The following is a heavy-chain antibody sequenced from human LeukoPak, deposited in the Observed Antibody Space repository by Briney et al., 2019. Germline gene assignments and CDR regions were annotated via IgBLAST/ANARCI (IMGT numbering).Heavy chain of an antibody. Sequence: GASVKLSCEASGGTFSSYTISWVRQAPGQGLEWMGRIIPILGIANYAQKFQGRVTITADKSTSTAYMELSSLRSEDTAVYYCARVYCSSTSCEWFDPWGQGTLVTVSS. D-gene: IGHD2-2*01. CDR3: ARVYCSSTSCEWFDP. CDR2: IIPILGIA. CDR1: GGTFSSYT. J-gene: IGHJ5*02. V-gene: IGHV1-69*02.